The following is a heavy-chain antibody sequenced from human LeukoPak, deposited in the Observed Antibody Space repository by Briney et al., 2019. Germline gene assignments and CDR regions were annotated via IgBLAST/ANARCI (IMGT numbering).Heavy chain of an antibody. CDR1: GFTLSDSS. CDR3: ARGTRFLEWLLPALDY. Sequence: PGGSLRLSCTASGFTLSDSSINWVRQAPGKGLEWVSSISSCGNYIYYSDSVKGRFTISRDTAKNSLYLQMNSLRAEDTAVYYCARGTRFLEWLLPALDYWGQGTLVTVSS. CDR2: ISSCGNYI. D-gene: IGHD3-3*01. J-gene: IGHJ4*02. V-gene: IGHV3-21*01.